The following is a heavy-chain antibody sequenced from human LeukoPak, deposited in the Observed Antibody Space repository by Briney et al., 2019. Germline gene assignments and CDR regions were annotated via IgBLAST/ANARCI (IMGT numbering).Heavy chain of an antibody. CDR1: GFNFGIYG. J-gene: IGHJ3*02. CDR3: ARGRGDYYDSSVDI. CDR2: ISYDGSNK. Sequence: GRSLRLSCTASGFNFGIYGMHWVRQAPGKGLEWVAVISYDGSNKYYADSVKGRFTISRDNSKNTLYLQMNSLRAEDTAVYYCARGRGDYYDSSVDIWGQGTMVTVSS. V-gene: IGHV3-30*19. D-gene: IGHD3-22*01.